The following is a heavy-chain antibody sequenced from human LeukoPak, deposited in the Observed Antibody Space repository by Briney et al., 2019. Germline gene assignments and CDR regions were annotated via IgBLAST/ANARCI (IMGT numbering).Heavy chain of an antibody. Sequence: PGGSLRLSCAASGFTFSSYGMHWARQALGKGLEWVAFIRYDGSNKYYADSVKGRFTISRDNSKDTLYLQMNSLRAEDTAVYYCARRPYGSGSYYDYWGQGTLVTVSS. CDR2: IRYDGSNK. D-gene: IGHD3-10*01. CDR3: ARRPYGSGSYYDY. V-gene: IGHV3-30*02. J-gene: IGHJ4*02. CDR1: GFTFSSYG.